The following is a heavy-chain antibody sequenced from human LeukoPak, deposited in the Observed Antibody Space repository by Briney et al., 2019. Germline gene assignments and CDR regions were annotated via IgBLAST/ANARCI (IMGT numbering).Heavy chain of an antibody. J-gene: IGHJ4*02. CDR2: IYYSGST. V-gene: IGHV4-31*03. CDR3: ARWPEYSGSSQVDY. D-gene: IGHD6-6*01. CDR1: GGSISSGGYY. Sequence: PSQTLSLTCTVSGGSISSGGYYWSWIRQHPGKGLEWIGYIYYSGSTYYNPSLKSRVTISVDTSKNQFSLKLSSVTAADTAVYYCARWPEYSGSSQVDYWGQGTLVTVSS.